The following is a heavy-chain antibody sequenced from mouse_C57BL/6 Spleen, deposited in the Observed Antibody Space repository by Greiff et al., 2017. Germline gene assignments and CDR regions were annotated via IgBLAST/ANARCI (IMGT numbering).Heavy chain of an antibody. CDR3: ARDYGSSGGYYAMDY. J-gene: IGHJ4*01. V-gene: IGHV1-39*01. CDR1: GYSFTDYN. Sequence: EVQRVESGPELVKPGASVKISCKASGYSFTDYNMNWVKQSNGKSLEWIGVINPNYGTTSYNQKFKGKATLTVDQSSSTAYMQLNSLTSEDSAVYYCARDYGSSGGYYAMDYWGQGTSVTVSS. CDR2: INPNYGTT. D-gene: IGHD1-1*01.